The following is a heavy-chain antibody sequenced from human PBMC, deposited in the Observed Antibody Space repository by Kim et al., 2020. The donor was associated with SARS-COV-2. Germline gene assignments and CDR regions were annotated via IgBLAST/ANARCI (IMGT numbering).Heavy chain of an antibody. CDR1: GGSISSSSYY. CDR3: ARQGSREDSSSWYDIDP. CDR2: IYYSGST. D-gene: IGHD6-13*01. Sequence: SETLSLTCTVSGGSISSSSYYWGWIRQPPGKGLEWIGSIYYSGSTYYNPSLKSRVTISVDTSKNQFSLKLSSVTAADTAVYYCARQGSREDSSSWYDIDPWGQGTLVTVSS. J-gene: IGHJ5*02. V-gene: IGHV4-39*01.